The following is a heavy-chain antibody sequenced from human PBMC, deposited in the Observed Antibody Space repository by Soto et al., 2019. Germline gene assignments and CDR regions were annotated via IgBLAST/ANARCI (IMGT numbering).Heavy chain of an antibody. CDR2: ISSSSSTI. V-gene: IGHV3-48*01. J-gene: IGHJ4*02. CDR1: GFTFSSYS. CDR3: ARDSRPIGYCSSTSCFVDC. Sequence: PGGSLRLSCAASGFTFSSYSMNWVRQAPEKGLEWVSYISSSSSTIYYANSVKGRFTISRDNAKNSLYLQMNSLRAEDTAVYFCARDSRPIGYCSSTSCFVDCWGQGTLVTVSS. D-gene: IGHD2-2*01.